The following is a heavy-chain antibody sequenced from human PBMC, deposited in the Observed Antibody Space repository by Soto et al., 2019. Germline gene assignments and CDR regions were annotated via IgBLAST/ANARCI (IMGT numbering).Heavy chain of an antibody. V-gene: IGHV1-18*04. CDR3: ARGTTVETGSY. CDR2: INAYNGNT. J-gene: IGHJ4*02. D-gene: IGHD4-17*01. Sequence: ASVKVSCKAYGYSFSNSYVVWVRQAPGQGLEWMGWINAYNGNTNYAQKLQGRVTMTTDTSTSTAYMELRSLRSDDTAVYYCARGTTVETGSYWGQGTLVTVSS. CDR1: GYSFSNSY.